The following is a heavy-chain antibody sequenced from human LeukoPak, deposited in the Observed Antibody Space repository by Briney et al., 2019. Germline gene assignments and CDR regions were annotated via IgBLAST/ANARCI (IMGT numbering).Heavy chain of an antibody. D-gene: IGHD3-10*01. CDR1: GFTFDDYA. CDR3: AKDMAAYYYASGNIDY. CDR2: ISWDGGGT. J-gene: IGHJ4*02. Sequence: GGSLRLSCAASGFTFDDYAMHWVRQAPGKGLEWVSLISWDGGGTYYADTVKGRFTISRDNSKNSLYLQMNSLRAEDTALNYCAKDMAAYYYASGNIDYWGQGTLVTVSS. V-gene: IGHV3-43D*03.